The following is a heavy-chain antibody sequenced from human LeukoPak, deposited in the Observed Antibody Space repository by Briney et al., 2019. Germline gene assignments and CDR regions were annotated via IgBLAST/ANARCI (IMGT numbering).Heavy chain of an antibody. CDR1: GGSISSYY. Sequence: PSETLSLTCTVSGGSISSYYWSWLRQSPGKGLEWIGHIYFSGRTTYSPSLGSRLTISADTSTSQLSLKLSSVTAADTAVYYCARHKPTGSYPLELWGQGTLVTVSS. V-gene: IGHV4-59*08. J-gene: IGHJ4*02. CDR2: IYFSGRT. D-gene: IGHD3-10*01. CDR3: ARHKPTGSYPLEL.